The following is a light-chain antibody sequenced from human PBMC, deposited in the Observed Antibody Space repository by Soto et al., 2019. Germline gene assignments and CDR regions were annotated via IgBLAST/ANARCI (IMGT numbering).Light chain of an antibody. Sequence: DVQMTQSPSTLSASIGDRVTITCRASQSIGQWLAWFQQKPGKAPKVLLYKASALQTGVPSRFSASGSGTEFTLTISSRQPDDFSAYYCQQYAPASPWTFGQGTKVEV. CDR2: KAS. CDR3: QQYAPASPWT. CDR1: QSIGQW. J-gene: IGKJ1*01. V-gene: IGKV1-5*03.